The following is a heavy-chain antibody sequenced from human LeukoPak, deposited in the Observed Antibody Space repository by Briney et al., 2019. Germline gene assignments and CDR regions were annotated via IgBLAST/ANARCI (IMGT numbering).Heavy chain of an antibody. D-gene: IGHD3-3*01. V-gene: IGHV3-53*04. CDR1: GFTVSSNY. J-gene: IGHJ6*02. CDR2: IYSAGGT. CDR3: ARFLGRITISGVVPYGMDV. Sequence: GGSLRLSCAASGFTVSSNYMTWVRQAPGKGLERVSLIYSAGGTYYTDSVKGRFTISRHSSKNTLYLQMNSLRGEDTAVYYCARFLGRITISGVVPYGMDVWGQGTTVTVSS.